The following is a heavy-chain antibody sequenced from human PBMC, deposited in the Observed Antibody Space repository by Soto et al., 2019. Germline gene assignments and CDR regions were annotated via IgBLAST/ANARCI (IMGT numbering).Heavy chain of an antibody. J-gene: IGHJ4*02. CDR2: IYRDGST. CDR3: ARGAINYEY. V-gene: IGHV3-53*01. CDR1: GFDVSTNY. Sequence: LRLSCAVSGFDVSTNYMSWVRQAPGKGLEWVSLIYRDGSTFYADSVKGRFTISRDNSKSTLYLQMNSLRGEDTAVYYCARGAINYEYWGPGTLVTVYS.